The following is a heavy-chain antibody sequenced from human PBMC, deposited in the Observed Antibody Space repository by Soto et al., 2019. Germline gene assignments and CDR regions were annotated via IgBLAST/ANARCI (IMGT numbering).Heavy chain of an antibody. V-gene: IGHV3-30-3*01. CDR1: GFTFSSYA. J-gene: IGHJ6*02. CDR2: ISYDGSNK. CDR3: ARDAPGETPDYYYYGMDV. Sequence: QVQLVESGGGVVQPGRSLRLSCAASGFTFSSYAMHWVRQAPGKGLEWVAVISYDGSNKYYADSVKGRFTISRDNSKNTLYLQMNSLSAEDTAVYYCARDAPGETPDYYYYGMDVWGQGTTVTVSS. D-gene: IGHD4-17*01.